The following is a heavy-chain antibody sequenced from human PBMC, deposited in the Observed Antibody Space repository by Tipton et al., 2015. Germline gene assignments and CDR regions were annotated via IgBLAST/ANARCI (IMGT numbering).Heavy chain of an antibody. CDR1: GDSISSGSYY. J-gene: IGHJ4*02. Sequence: TLSLTCTVSGDSISSGSYYWGWIRQPPGKGLEWIGEINHSGNTKYNPSFKSRVNISVDASKNHFSLKMKSVTAADTAVYYCARGRRIIRYFDEWGQGTLVTVSS. V-gene: IGHV4-39*02. D-gene: IGHD3-9*01. CDR3: ARGRRIIRYFDE. CDR2: INHSGNT.